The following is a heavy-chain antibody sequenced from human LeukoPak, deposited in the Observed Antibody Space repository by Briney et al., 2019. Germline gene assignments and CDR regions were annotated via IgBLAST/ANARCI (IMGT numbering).Heavy chain of an antibody. D-gene: IGHD3-16*01. CDR2: VYFSGST. CDR1: GGSISSSSYY. Sequence: PSETLSLTCTVSGGSISSSSYYWGWIRQPPGKGLEWIGSVYFSGSTNYNPSLMSRVTISIDTSKNHFSLKLDSVTAADTAVYFCARTNYHYDSNIESYRPTHFDHWGQGSLVTVSS. J-gene: IGHJ4*02. V-gene: IGHV4-61*03. CDR3: ARTNYHYDSNIESYRPTHFDH.